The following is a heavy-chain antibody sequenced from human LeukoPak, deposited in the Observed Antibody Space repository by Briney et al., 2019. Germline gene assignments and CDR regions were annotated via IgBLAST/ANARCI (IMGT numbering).Heavy chain of an antibody. D-gene: IGHD3-22*01. CDR2: IYYSGST. V-gene: IGHV4-59*01. CDR3: ARVGATYYYDSSGYPDAFDI. J-gene: IGHJ3*02. Sequence: SETLSLTCTVSGGSISSYYWSWIRQPPGKGLEWIGYIYYSGSTNYNPSLKSRVTISVDTSKNQFSLKLSSVTAADTAVYYCARVGATYYYDSSGYPDAFDIWGQGTMVTVSS. CDR1: GGSISSYY.